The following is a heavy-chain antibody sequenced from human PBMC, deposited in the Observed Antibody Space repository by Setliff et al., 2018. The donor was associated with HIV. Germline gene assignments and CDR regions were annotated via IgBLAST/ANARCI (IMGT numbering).Heavy chain of an antibody. V-gene: IGHV1-18*01. CDR3: ARDVGYCTATSCQTGFDY. J-gene: IGHJ4*02. Sequence: ASVKVSCKASTNTFLNYGISWVRQAPGQGLEWMGWISVHNDNSNYAQRFRDRVTMTTDILTSTAYMELRGLRSDDTAVYYCARDVGYCTATSCQTGFDYWGQGTLVTVSS. CDR2: ISVHNDNS. CDR1: TNTFLNYG. D-gene: IGHD2-8*02.